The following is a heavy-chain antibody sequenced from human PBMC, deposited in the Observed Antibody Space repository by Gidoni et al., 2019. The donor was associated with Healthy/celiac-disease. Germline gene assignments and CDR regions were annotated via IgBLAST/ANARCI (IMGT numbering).Heavy chain of an antibody. V-gene: IGHV1-8*01. CDR2: MNPNSGNT. CDR3: ARRGRVVTAIPRRYWFDP. D-gene: IGHD2-21*02. CDR1: GYTFNSYD. Sequence: QVQLVQSGAEVKKPGASVKVSCTASGYTFNSYDINWVRQATGQGLEWMGWMNPNSGNTGYAQKSQGRVTITRNTPISTAYMELSSLRSEDTAVYYWARRGRVVTAIPRRYWFDPWGQGTLVTVSS. J-gene: IGHJ5*02.